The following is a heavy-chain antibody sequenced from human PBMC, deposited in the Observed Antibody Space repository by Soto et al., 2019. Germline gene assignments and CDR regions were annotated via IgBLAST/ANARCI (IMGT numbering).Heavy chain of an antibody. D-gene: IGHD2-15*01. Sequence: EVQVLESGGGLVQPGGSLRLSCEGSGFTVSSHAMTWIRQAPGKGPEWVSTITADGGTYYADSVKGRFARSRDTSESTLYLQMNSLGAEDTAAYYCAPHVSCSGGSCQYDAFAIRGQGTMVTVCS. CDR1: GFTVSSHA. V-gene: IGHV3-23*01. J-gene: IGHJ3*02. CDR3: APHVSCSGGSCQYDAFAI. CDR2: ITADGGT.